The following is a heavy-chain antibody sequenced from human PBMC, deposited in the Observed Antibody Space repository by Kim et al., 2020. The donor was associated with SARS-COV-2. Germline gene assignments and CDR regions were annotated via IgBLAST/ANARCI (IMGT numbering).Heavy chain of an antibody. Sequence: GGSLRLSCAASGFTFSSYEMNWVRQAPGKGLEWVSYISSSGSTIYYADSVKGRFTISRDNAKNSLYLQMNSLRAEDTAVYYCARDPYGSGSFYFDYWGQGTLVTVSS. CDR1: GFTFSSYE. V-gene: IGHV3-48*03. J-gene: IGHJ4*02. CDR2: ISSSGSTI. D-gene: IGHD3-10*01. CDR3: ARDPYGSGSFYFDY.